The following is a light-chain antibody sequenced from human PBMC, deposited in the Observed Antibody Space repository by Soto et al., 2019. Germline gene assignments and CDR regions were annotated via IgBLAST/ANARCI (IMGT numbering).Light chain of an antibody. J-gene: IGLJ1*01. CDR2: EVS. CDR3: SSYTSSTTLV. Sequence: QSVLTQPASVSGSPGQSIAISCTGTTSDVGGYNYVSWYQQHLGKAPKLMIYEVSNRPSGVSTRFSGSKSGNAASLTVSGLQPEDEADYYCSSYTSSTTLVFGTGTKLTVL. CDR1: TSDVGGYNY. V-gene: IGLV2-14*01.